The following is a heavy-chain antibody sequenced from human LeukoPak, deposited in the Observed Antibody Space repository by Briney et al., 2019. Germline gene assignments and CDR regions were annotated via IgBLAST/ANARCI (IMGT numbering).Heavy chain of an antibody. CDR3: AKESYSSSWSPLDY. CDR1: GFTFSSYG. J-gene: IGHJ4*02. D-gene: IGHD6-13*01. Sequence: GGSLRLSCAASGFTFSSYGMSWVRQAPGKGLEWVSAISGSGGSTYYADSVKGRFTISRDNSKNTLYLQMNSLRAEDTAVYYCAKESYSSSWSPLDYWGQGTLVTVSS. CDR2: ISGSGGST. V-gene: IGHV3-23*01.